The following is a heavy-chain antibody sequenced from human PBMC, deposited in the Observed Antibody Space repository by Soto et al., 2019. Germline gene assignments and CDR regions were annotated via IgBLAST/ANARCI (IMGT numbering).Heavy chain of an antibody. Sequence: ASVKVSCKASGYTFTGYYMHWVRQAPGQGLEWMGWINPNSGGTNYAQKFQGWVTMTRDTSISTAYMELSRLRSDDTAVYYCAREGGATNYYYYGMDVWGQGTTVTVSS. D-gene: IGHD1-26*01. J-gene: IGHJ6*02. CDR1: GYTFTGYY. V-gene: IGHV1-2*04. CDR3: AREGGATNYYYYGMDV. CDR2: INPNSGGT.